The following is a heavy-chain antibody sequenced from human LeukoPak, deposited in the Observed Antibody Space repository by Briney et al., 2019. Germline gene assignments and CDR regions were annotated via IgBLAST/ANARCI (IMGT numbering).Heavy chain of an antibody. CDR1: GFTFRSSV. D-gene: IGHD4-23*01. Sequence: GGSLRLSCVASGFTFRSSVMSWVRQAPGKRLEWVSAITGDGGGTNHADSVKGRFTISRDNSKNTLYLQMDSLRAEDTAVYYCARGRPHGNDYWGQGTLVTVSS. V-gene: IGHV3-23*01. CDR2: ITGDGGGT. CDR3: ARGRPHGNDY. J-gene: IGHJ4*02.